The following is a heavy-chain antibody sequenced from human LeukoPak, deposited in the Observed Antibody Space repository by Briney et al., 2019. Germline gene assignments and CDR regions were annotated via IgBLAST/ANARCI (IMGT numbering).Heavy chain of an antibody. V-gene: IGHV3-53*01. CDR2: IYSGGST. J-gene: IGHJ1*01. CDR1: GFTVSSNY. D-gene: IGHD2-15*01. CDR3: ARGYCSGGSCYKH. Sequence: GGSLRLSCTVSGFTVSSNYMSWVRQAPGKGLEWVSVIYSGGSTYYADSVKGRFTISRDNSKNTVYLQMNSLRAEDTAVYYCARGYCSGGSCYKHWGQGTLVTVSS.